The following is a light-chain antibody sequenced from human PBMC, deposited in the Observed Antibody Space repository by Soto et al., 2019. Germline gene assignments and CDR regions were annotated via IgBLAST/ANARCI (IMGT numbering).Light chain of an antibody. CDR2: LGS. Sequence: VMTQSPLFLPVTPGEPASISCRSSETLLHSNGYNYLDWYLQKPGQSPQLLIYLGSNRASGVPDRGTGSGSGTNFTLKISRVEAEDVGVYYCMQPLQTPWTFGQGTKVAIK. CDR3: MQPLQTPWT. J-gene: IGKJ1*01. CDR1: ETLLHSNGYNY. V-gene: IGKV2-28*01.